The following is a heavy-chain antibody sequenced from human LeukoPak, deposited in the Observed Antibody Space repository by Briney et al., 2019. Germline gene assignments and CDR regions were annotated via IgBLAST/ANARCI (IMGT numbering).Heavy chain of an antibody. D-gene: IGHD3-22*01. Sequence: SETLSLTCAVSGGSITNYYWSWIRQPPGKGLEWIGYFYYSGSTNYNPSLKSRVSISVDTSKNQSSLKLSSVTAADTAEYYCARHDYFDSCGYDYWGQGTLVTVSS. CDR3: ARHDYFDSCGYDY. CDR1: GGSITNYY. V-gene: IGHV4-59*08. J-gene: IGHJ4*02. CDR2: FYYSGST.